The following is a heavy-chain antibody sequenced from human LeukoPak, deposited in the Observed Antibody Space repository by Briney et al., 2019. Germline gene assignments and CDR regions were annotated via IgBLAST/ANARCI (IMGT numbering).Heavy chain of an antibody. Sequence: PGGSLRLSCAASGFTFSSYWMSWVRQAPGKGLEWVANIKQDGSEKYYVDSVKGRFTISRDNAKNSLCLQMNSLRAEDTAVYYCARGFGELNSYYYMDVWGKGTTVTVSS. CDR3: ARGFGELNSYYYMDV. CDR2: IKQDGSEK. V-gene: IGHV3-7*01. CDR1: GFTFSSYW. J-gene: IGHJ6*03. D-gene: IGHD3-10*01.